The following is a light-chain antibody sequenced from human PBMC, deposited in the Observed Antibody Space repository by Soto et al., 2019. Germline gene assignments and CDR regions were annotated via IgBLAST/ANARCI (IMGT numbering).Light chain of an antibody. V-gene: IGLV2-14*01. CDR2: EVS. J-gene: IGLJ1*01. Sequence: QSVLTQPASVSGSPGQSITISCTGTSSDVGGYNYVSWYQQHPGKAPKLMIYEVSNRPSGVSNRFSGSKSGNTASLTISGLQAEDEADYYCSSYTCSSNSNYVLETGTKV. CDR1: SSDVGGYNY. CDR3: SSYTCSSNSNYV.